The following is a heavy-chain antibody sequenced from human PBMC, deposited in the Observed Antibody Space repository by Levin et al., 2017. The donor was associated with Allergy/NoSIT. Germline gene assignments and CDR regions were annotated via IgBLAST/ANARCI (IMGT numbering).Heavy chain of an antibody. D-gene: IGHD5-24*01. CDR3: ARERWQQSEFDY. Sequence: GGSLILSCKASGFSISNYGMSWVRQAPGKGLEWVSAVRGGGARTEYADSVKGRFTISRDEPKSTVNLQMSNLRAEDTAGYYCARERWQQSEFDYWGQGTLVTVSS. CDR1: GFSISNYG. J-gene: IGHJ4*02. V-gene: IGHV3-23*01. CDR2: VRGGGART.